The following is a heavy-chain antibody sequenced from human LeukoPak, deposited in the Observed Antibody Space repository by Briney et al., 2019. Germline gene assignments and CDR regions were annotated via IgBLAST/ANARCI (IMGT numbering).Heavy chain of an antibody. CDR2: IRSTANGYAT. Sequence: LAGGSLRLSCAASGFTFSGSALHWVRQASGKGLEWVGRIRSTANGYATAYAASVKGRFTISRDDSKNPAYLQMDSLKTEDTAVYYCTGNYYGSGSYADFDYWGQGTLVTVSS. D-gene: IGHD3-10*01. V-gene: IGHV3-73*01. CDR1: GFTFSGSA. CDR3: TGNYYGSGSYADFDY. J-gene: IGHJ4*02.